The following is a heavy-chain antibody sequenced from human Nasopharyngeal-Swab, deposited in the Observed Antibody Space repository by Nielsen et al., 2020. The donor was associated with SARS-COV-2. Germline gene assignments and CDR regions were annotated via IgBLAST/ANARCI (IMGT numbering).Heavy chain of an antibody. J-gene: IGHJ3*02. V-gene: IGHV4-61*01. CDR2: IYYSGNT. D-gene: IGHD2-21*01. Sequence: ESLKISCTVSGGSVRSGSYYWSWIRQPPGKGLEWIGSIYYSGNTNHNPSLKSRVSISLDMSNNQFSLKLSSLTAADTAVYYCAKSPFSHMRRAPDTWGQGTMVTVSS. CDR3: AKSPFSHMRRAPDT. CDR1: GGSVRSGSYY.